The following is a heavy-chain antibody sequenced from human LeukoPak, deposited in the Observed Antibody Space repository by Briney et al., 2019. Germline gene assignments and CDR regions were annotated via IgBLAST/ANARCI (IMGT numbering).Heavy chain of an antibody. CDR2: IYHSGST. CDR3: ARGYGDYVNAFDI. CDR1: GGSISSGGYS. J-gene: IGHJ3*02. D-gene: IGHD4-17*01. V-gene: IGHV4-30-2*01. Sequence: PSETLSLTCAVSGGSISSGGYSWSWIRQPPGKGLEWIGYIYHSGSTYYNPSLKSRVTISVDRSKNQFSLKLSSVTAADTAVYYCARGYGDYVNAFDIWGQGTMDTVSS.